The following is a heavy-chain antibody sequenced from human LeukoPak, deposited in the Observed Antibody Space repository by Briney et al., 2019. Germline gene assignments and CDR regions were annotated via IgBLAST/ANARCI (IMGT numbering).Heavy chain of an antibody. Sequence: GGSLRLSCAASGFTVSSNFMSWVRQAPGKGPEWISVLYSGGNTYYADSVKGRFTISRDNSENTLFLQMNSLRAEDTAVYYCARGISSSGWLDYWGQGTLVTVSS. CDR3: ARGISSSGWLDY. CDR1: GFTVSSNF. CDR2: LYSGGNT. D-gene: IGHD6-19*01. V-gene: IGHV3-53*01. J-gene: IGHJ4*02.